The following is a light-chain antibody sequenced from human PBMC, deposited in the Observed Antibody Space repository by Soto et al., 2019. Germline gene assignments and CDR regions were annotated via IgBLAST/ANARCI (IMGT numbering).Light chain of an antibody. CDR3: LQYHTYRT. CDR1: QNIFDF. V-gene: IGKV1-39*01. J-gene: IGKJ1*01. CDR2: AAS. Sequence: DTQMTQSPSSLSASVADRVTITCRASQNIFDFLNWYQQKPGKAPKLLIYAASSLQSGVPSRFSGSGSGTDFTLTISSLQPDDFATYYCLQYHTYRTFGQGTKVDIK.